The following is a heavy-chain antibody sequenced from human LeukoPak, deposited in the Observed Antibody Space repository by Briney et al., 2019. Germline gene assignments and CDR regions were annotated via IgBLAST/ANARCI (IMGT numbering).Heavy chain of an antibody. CDR2: IIPIFGTA. CDR3: ARPIDFWSGSPFDP. CDR1: GGTLSSYA. D-gene: IGHD3-3*01. V-gene: IGHV1-69*13. Sequence: AASVKVSCKASGGTLSSYAISWVRQAPGQGLEWMGGIIPIFGTANYAQKFQGRVTITADESTSTAYMELSSLRSEDTAVYYCARPIDFWSGSPFDPWGQGTLVTVSS. J-gene: IGHJ5*02.